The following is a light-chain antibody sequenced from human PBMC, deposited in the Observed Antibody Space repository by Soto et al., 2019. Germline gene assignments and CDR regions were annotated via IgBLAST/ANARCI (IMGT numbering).Light chain of an antibody. V-gene: IGLV1-40*01. CDR2: GNS. CDR3: QSYDSSLSAHYV. Sequence: QSVLTQPPSVSGAPGQRVIISCTGSSSNIGATYDVQWYQQLPGTAPKLLIYGNSNRPSGVPDRFSGSKSGTSASLAITGLQADDEADYYCQSYDSSLSAHYVFGTGTKLTVL. CDR1: SSNIGATYD. J-gene: IGLJ1*01.